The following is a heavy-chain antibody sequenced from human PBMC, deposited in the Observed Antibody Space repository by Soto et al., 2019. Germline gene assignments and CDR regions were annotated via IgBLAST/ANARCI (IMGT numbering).Heavy chain of an antibody. CDR1: GGSFSGYY. J-gene: IGHJ6*02. CDR2: INHSGST. D-gene: IGHD3-10*01. CDR3: ARDWVTMVRGVIITDYYYGMDV. V-gene: IGHV4-34*01. Sequence: SETLSLTCAVHGGSFSGYYWSWIRQPPGKGLEWIGEINHSGSTNYNPSLKSRVTISVDTSKNQFSLKLSSVTAADTAVYYCARDWVTMVRGVIITDYYYGMDVWGQGTTVT.